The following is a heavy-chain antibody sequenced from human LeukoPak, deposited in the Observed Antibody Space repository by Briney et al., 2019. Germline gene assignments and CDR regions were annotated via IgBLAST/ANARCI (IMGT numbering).Heavy chain of an antibody. CDR1: GGTFSSYA. CDR3: ARVVVAATLVAPFDY. CDR2: IIPIFGTA. V-gene: IGHV1-69*13. Sequence: SVKVSCKASGGTFSSYAISWVRQAPGQGLEWMGGIIPIFGTANYAQKFQGRVTITADESTSTAYMELSSLRSEDTAVYYCARVVVAATLVAPFDYWGQGTLVTVSS. D-gene: IGHD2-15*01. J-gene: IGHJ4*02.